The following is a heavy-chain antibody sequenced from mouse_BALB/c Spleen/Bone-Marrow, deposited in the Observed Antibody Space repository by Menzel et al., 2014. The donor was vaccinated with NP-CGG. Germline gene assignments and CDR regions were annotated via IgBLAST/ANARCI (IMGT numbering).Heavy chain of an antibody. V-gene: IGHV7-3*02. D-gene: IGHD1-2*01. Sequence: EVKLVESGGGLVQPGGSLRLSCATSGFTLTDYYMSWVRQPPGKALEWLGFIRNKANGYTTEYSASVKGRFTISRDNSQSILYLQMNTLRAEDSATYYCARDYYGFFAYWGQGTLVTVSA. CDR1: GFTLTDYY. J-gene: IGHJ3*01. CDR3: ARDYYGFFAY. CDR2: IRNKANGYTT.